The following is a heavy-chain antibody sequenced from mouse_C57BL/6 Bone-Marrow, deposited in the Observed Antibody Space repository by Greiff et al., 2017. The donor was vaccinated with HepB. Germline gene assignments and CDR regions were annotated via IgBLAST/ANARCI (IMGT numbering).Heavy chain of an antibody. D-gene: IGHD2-4*01. CDR2: ISYSGST. CDR3: ARRYYDYDGGDYFDY. V-gene: IGHV3-8*01. Sequence: EVKVEVSGPGLAKPSQTLSLTCSVTGYSITSDYWNLFRIFPGNKLEYMGYISYSGSTYYNPSLKSRISITRDTSKNQYYLQLNSVTTEDTATYYYARRYYDYDGGDYFDYWGQGTTLTVSS. CDR1: GYSITSDY. J-gene: IGHJ2*01.